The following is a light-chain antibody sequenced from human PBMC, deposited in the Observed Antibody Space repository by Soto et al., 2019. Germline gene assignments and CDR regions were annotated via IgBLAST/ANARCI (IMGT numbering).Light chain of an antibody. Sequence: QSVLTQPPSASGTPGQRGTISCSGSSSNIESNYVYWYQQLPGTAPRLLIYRNNQRPSGVPDGSAGSKSGTSASLAISALRSEDEADYYCTVWDDSLRGRLFGGGTKLTVL. V-gene: IGLV1-47*01. CDR3: TVWDDSLRGRL. J-gene: IGLJ2*01. CDR2: RNN. CDR1: SSNIESNY.